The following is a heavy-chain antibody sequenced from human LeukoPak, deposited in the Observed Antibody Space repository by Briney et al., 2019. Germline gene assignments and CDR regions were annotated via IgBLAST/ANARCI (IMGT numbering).Heavy chain of an antibody. V-gene: IGHV3-23*01. J-gene: IGHJ4*02. Sequence: GGSLRLSCAASGFTFSSYAMSGVRQAPGKGLEWVSAISGSGGSTYYADSVKGRFTISRDNSKNTLYLQMNSLRAEDTAVYYCAKVPYSNYVSSEYYFDYWGQGTLVTVSS. CDR2: ISGSGGST. D-gene: IGHD4-11*01. CDR1: GFTFSSYA. CDR3: AKVPYSNYVSSEYYFDY.